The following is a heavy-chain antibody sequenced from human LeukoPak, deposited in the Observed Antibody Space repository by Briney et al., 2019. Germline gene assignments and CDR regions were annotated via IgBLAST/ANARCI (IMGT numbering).Heavy chain of an antibody. J-gene: IGHJ4*02. CDR2: IKQDGSQK. CDR3: ARETPDSSGWD. CDR1: GFTFSSNW. Sequence: GGSLRLSCAGSGFTFSSNWMSWVRQAPGKGLEWVANIKQDGSQKYYVDSVKGRFTISRDNAKKSLYLQMNSLRAEGTAVYYCARETPDSSGWDWGQGTLVTVSS. D-gene: IGHD6-19*01. V-gene: IGHV3-7*01.